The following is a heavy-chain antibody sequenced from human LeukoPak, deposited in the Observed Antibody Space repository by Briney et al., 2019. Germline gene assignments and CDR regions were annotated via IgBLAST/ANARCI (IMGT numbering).Heavy chain of an antibody. CDR3: ARRPLSDGSGSFCSWFDP. Sequence: SETLSLTCAVYGGSFSGYYWSWIRQPPGKGLEWIGEINHSGSTNYNPSLKSRVTISVDTSKNQFSLKLSSVTAADTAVYYCARRPLSDGSGSFCSWFDPWGQGTLVTVSS. V-gene: IGHV4-34*01. CDR1: GGSFSGYY. D-gene: IGHD3-10*01. J-gene: IGHJ5*02. CDR2: INHSGST.